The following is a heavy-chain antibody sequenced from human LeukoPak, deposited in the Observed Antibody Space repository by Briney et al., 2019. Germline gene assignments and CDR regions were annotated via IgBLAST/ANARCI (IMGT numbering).Heavy chain of an antibody. V-gene: IGHV4-34*01. J-gene: IGHJ5*02. CDR1: GGSFSGYY. CDR2: INHSGST. CDR3: ARGCEDWFDP. Sequence: PSETLSLTCAVYGGSFSGYYWSWIRQPPGKGLEWIGEINHSGSTNYNPSLKSRVTISVDTSKNQFSLKLSSVPAADTAVYYCARGCEDWFDPWGQGTLVTVSS.